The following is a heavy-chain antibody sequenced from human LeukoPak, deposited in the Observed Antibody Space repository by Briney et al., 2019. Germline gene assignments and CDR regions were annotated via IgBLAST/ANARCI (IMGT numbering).Heavy chain of an antibody. CDR1: GFTFNNYG. CDR3: AKGPLRGTAAAIDY. J-gene: IGHJ4*02. V-gene: IGHV3-30*18. CDR2: ISYDGRNI. Sequence: AGKSLRLSCAASGFTFNNYGMHWVRQAPGKGLEWVAVISYDGRNIHYLDSVKGRFTISRDISTDTLWLQMDSLRTEDTAVYYCAKGPLRGTAAAIDYWGQGTLVTVSS. D-gene: IGHD2-2*01.